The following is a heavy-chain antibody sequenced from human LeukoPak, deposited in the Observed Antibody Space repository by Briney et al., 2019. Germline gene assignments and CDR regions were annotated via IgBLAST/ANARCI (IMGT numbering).Heavy chain of an antibody. CDR2: VIPIFGTA. D-gene: IGHD5-18*01. Sequence: ASVKVSCKASGGAFSSYAISWVRQAPGQGLEWMGGVIPIFGTANYAQKFQGRVTITADKSTSTAYMELSSLRSEDTAVYYCARFGYSYGPDWGQGTLVTVSS. J-gene: IGHJ4*02. V-gene: IGHV1-69*06. CDR1: GGAFSSYA. CDR3: ARFGYSYGPD.